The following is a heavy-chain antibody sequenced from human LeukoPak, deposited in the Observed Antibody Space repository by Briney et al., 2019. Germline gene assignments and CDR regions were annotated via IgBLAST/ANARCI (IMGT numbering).Heavy chain of an antibody. J-gene: IGHJ4*02. CDR1: GFTFSDYY. V-gene: IGHV3-11*04. CDR3: AKDDPSESIVVVPAAPDY. D-gene: IGHD2-2*01. CDR2: ISSSGSTI. Sequence: PGGSLRLSYAASGFTFSDYYMSWIRQAPGKGLEWVSYISSSGSTIYYADSVKGRFTISRDNAKNSLYLQMNSLRAEDTAVYYCAKDDPSESIVVVPAAPDYWGQGTLVTVSS.